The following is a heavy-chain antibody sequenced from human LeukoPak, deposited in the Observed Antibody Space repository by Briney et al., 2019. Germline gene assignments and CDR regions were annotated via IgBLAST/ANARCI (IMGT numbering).Heavy chain of an antibody. V-gene: IGHV4-34*01. Sequence: GSLRLSCATSGFSFSSYAMSWIRQPPGKGLEWIGEINHSGSTNYNPSLKSRVTISVDTSKNQFSLKLSSVTAADTAVYYCARAPYYDILTGHGPFDYWGQGTLVTVSS. D-gene: IGHD3-9*01. J-gene: IGHJ4*02. CDR1: GFSFSSYA. CDR2: INHSGST. CDR3: ARAPYYDILTGHGPFDY.